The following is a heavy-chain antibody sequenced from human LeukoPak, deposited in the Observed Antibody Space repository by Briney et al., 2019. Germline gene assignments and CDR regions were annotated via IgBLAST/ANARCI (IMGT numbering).Heavy chain of an antibody. Sequence: PSETLSLTCTVSGGSIRSSTYYWAWIRQPPGKGLEWTGTIHHSGDTYYNPSLKSRVTISVDTSKNQFSLDLSSVTAADTAVYYCARTYGSSGLGYFDLWGRGTLVTVSS. CDR3: ARTYGSSGLGYFDL. V-gene: IGHV4-39*01. CDR2: IHHSGDT. CDR1: GGSIRSSTYY. J-gene: IGHJ2*01. D-gene: IGHD6-13*01.